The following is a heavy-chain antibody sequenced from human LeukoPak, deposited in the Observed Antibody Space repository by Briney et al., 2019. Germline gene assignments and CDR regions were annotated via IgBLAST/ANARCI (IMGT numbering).Heavy chain of an antibody. V-gene: IGHV3-9*01. Sequence: PGGSLRLSCAASGFTFDDYAMHWVRQAPGKGLEWVSGISWNSGSIGYADSMKGRFTISRDNAKNSLYLQMNSLRAEDTALYYCAKVGGSGWENWFDPWGQGTLVTVSS. CDR1: GFTFDDYA. CDR3: AKVGGSGWENWFDP. D-gene: IGHD6-19*01. J-gene: IGHJ5*02. CDR2: ISWNSGSI.